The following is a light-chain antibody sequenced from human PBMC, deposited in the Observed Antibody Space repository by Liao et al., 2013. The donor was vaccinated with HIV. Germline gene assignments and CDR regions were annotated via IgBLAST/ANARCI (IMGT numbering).Light chain of an antibody. CDR2: QDR. CDR3: QAWDSSIYV. J-gene: IGLJ1*01. V-gene: IGLV3-1*01. Sequence: SYELTQPPSVSVSPGQTASIICSGDKLGDKNVCWYQQKPGQSPMLVIFQDRKRPSGIPERFSGSNSGNTATLTISGTQAMDEADYYCQAWDSSIYVFGTGTKVTVL. CDR1: KLGDKN.